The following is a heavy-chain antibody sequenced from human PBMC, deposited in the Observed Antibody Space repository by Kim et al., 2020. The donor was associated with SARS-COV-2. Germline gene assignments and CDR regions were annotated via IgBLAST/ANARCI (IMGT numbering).Heavy chain of an antibody. J-gene: IGHJ4*02. Sequence: GGSLRLSCAASGFTFRDYYMSWIRQAPGKGLEWVSWISTHSGYTNYAASVKGRFTISRDDGKNLLYLQMNSLRDEDTAVYYCAREAARPDFWSQGTLVTVSS. CDR1: GFTFRDYY. V-gene: IGHV3-11*05. CDR2: ISTHSGYT. CDR3: AREAARPDF. D-gene: IGHD6-6*01.